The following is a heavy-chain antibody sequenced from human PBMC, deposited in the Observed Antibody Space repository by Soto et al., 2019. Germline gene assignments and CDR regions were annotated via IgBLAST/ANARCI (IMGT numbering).Heavy chain of an antibody. V-gene: IGHV4-34*01. D-gene: IGHD2-2*01. CDR2: INHSGST. Sequence: SETLSLTCAVYGGSFSGYYWSWIRQPPGKGLEWIGEINHSGSTNYNPSLKSRVTISVDTSKNQFSLKLSSVTAADTAVYYCARGEVVVVPAARVWFDPWGQGTLVTVSS. CDR3: ARGEVVVVPAARVWFDP. J-gene: IGHJ5*02. CDR1: GGSFSGYY.